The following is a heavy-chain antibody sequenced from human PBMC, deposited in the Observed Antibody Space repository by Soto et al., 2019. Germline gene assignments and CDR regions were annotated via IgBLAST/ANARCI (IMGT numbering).Heavy chain of an antibody. J-gene: IGHJ4*02. D-gene: IGHD6-19*01. CDR2: IYVGGSDT. Sequence: GESLKISCKGSGYRFTNYWIDWVRQVPGKGLEWMGIIYVGGSDTRYSPSFQGQVTISADKSINTAYLQWSSLKASDTAIYYCAIRGASQWLKFWGQGTLVTVSS. CDR1: GYRFTNYW. V-gene: IGHV5-51*01. CDR3: AIRGASQWLKF.